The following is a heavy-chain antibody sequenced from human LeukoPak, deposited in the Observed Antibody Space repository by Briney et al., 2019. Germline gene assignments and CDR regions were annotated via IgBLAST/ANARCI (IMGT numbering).Heavy chain of an antibody. Sequence: SETLSLTCTVSGGSISSSSYYWGWIRQPPGKGLEWIGSIYYSGSTYYNPSLKSRVTISVDTSRNQFSLKLSSVTAADTAVYYCARARPFDIWGQGTMVTVSS. J-gene: IGHJ3*02. V-gene: IGHV4-39*01. CDR3: ARARPFDI. CDR2: IYYSGST. D-gene: IGHD6-25*01. CDR1: GGSISSSSYY.